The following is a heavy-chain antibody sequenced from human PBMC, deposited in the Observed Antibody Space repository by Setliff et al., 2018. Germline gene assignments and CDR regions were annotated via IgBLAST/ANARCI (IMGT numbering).Heavy chain of an antibody. CDR2: IYHSGST. CDR3: ARVGDSSGWYFSRYFDY. Sequence: SETLSLTCTVSGYSISSGYYWGWIRQPPGKGLEWIGSIYHSGSTYYNPSLKSRVTISVDTSKNQFSLKLSSATAADTAVYYCARVGDSSGWYFSRYFDYWGQGTLVTVSS. CDR1: GYSISSGYY. D-gene: IGHD6-19*01. J-gene: IGHJ4*02. V-gene: IGHV4-38-2*02.